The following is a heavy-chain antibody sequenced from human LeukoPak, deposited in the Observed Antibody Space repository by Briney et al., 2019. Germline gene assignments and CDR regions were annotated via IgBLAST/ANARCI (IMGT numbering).Heavy chain of an antibody. Sequence: ASVKVSCKASGYTFASCGFSWVRQAPGQGLEWMGWISAYNGNTSYAQKLQGRVTMTTDTSTSTAYMELRSLRSDDTAVYYCARDRFVSTTNYYYYGMDVWGQGTTVTVSS. V-gene: IGHV1-18*01. CDR3: ARDRFVSTTNYYYYGMDV. J-gene: IGHJ6*02. D-gene: IGHD2/OR15-2a*01. CDR1: GYTFASCG. CDR2: ISAYNGNT.